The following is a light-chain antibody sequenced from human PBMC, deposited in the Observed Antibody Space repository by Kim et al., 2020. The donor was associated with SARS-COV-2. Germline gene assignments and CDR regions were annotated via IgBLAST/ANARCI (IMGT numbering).Light chain of an antibody. J-gene: IGLJ2*01. CDR1: SNNIGFYNY. CDR3: CSYAGDYVI. Sequence: QSALTQPRSVSGSPGQSVTISCTGASNNIGFYNYVSWYQHHPARAPKLIIYDVTKRPSGVPSRFSGSKSGNTASLTVSGLQSEDEADYYCCSYAGDYVIFGGGTQLTVL. CDR2: DVT. V-gene: IGLV2-11*01.